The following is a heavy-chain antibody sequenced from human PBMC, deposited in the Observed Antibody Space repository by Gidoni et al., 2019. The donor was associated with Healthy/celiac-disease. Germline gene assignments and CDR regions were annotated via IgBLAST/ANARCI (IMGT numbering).Heavy chain of an antibody. D-gene: IGHD2-15*01. Sequence: QVQLQESGPGLVKPSQTLSLTCAVSGGSISSGGYYWSWIRQPPGKGLEWIGYIYYSGSTYYNPSLKSRVTISVDTSKNQFSLKLSSVTAADTAVYYCARDGPLRWYMDVWGKGTTVTVSS. CDR3: ARDGPLRWYMDV. CDR2: IYYSGST. J-gene: IGHJ6*03. V-gene: IGHV4-30-4*01. CDR1: GGSISSGGYY.